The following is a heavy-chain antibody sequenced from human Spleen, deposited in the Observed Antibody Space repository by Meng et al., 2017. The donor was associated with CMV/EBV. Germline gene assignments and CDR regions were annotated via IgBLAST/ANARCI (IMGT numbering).Heavy chain of an antibody. CDR3: ARVQAQEFDP. D-gene: IGHD4/OR15-4a*01. CDR1: GYTFTGYY. Sequence: SVKVSCKASGYTFTGYYMHWVRQAPGQGLEWMGWINPIFGTANYAQKFQGRVTITTDESTSTAYMELSSLRSEDTALYYCARVQAQEFDPWGQGTLVTVSS. J-gene: IGHJ5*02. CDR2: INPIFGTA. V-gene: IGHV1-69*05.